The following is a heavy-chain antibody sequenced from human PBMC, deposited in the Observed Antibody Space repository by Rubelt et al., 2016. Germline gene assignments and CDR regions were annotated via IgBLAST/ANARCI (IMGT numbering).Heavy chain of an antibody. Sequence: QVQLQESGPGLVKPSETLSLTCTVSGGSISSYYWSWIRQPPGKGLEWIGYIYYSGSTNYNPPRTSGVTIAGERSKTQCSLKLSSVTAADTAVYYCARLVPHQGSLVWGQGTLVTVSS. CDR1: GGSISSYY. CDR3: ARLVPHQGSLV. V-gene: IGHV4-59*08. J-gene: IGHJ4*02. D-gene: IGHD2-8*02. CDR2: IYYSGST.